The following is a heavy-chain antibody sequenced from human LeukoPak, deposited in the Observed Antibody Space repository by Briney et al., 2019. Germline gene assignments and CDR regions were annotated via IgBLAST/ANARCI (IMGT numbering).Heavy chain of an antibody. V-gene: IGHV1-18*01. CDR2: ISAYNGNT. Sequence: ASVKVSCKASGYTFTSYGISWVRQAPGQGLEWMGWISAYNGNTNYAQKLQGRVTMTTDTSTSTAYMELRSLRSDDTAVYYCARGRRGYSYGYPTSPNLDYWGQGTLVTVSS. CDR1: GYTFTSYG. D-gene: IGHD5-18*01. CDR3: ARGRRGYSYGYPTSPNLDY. J-gene: IGHJ4*02.